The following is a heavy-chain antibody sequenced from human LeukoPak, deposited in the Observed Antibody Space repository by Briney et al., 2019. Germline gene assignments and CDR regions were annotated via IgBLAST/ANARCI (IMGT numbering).Heavy chain of an antibody. Sequence: SETLSLTCTVSGGSISSHYWSWIRQPPGKGLEWIGYIYYSGSTNYNPSLKSRVTISVDTSKNQFSLKLSSVTAADTAVYYCARGGGAGVLWFGESTNWFDPWGQGTLVTVSS. CDR3: ARGGGAGVLWFGESTNWFDP. D-gene: IGHD3-10*01. CDR2: IYYSGST. CDR1: GGSISSHY. J-gene: IGHJ5*02. V-gene: IGHV4-59*11.